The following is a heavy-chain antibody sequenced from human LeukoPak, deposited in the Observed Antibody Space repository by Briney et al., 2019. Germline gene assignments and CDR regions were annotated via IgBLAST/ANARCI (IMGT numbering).Heavy chain of an antibody. V-gene: IGHV3-48*01. CDR2: ISSSSSTI. Sequence: GGSLRLSCAASGFTFSSYGMHWVRQAPGKGLEWVSYISSSSSTIYYADSVKGRFTISRDNAKNSLYLQMNSLRAEDTAVYYCARVRYYDFWSGNHYFDYWGQGTLVTVSS. D-gene: IGHD3-3*01. J-gene: IGHJ4*02. CDR1: GFTFSSYG. CDR3: ARVRYYDFWSGNHYFDY.